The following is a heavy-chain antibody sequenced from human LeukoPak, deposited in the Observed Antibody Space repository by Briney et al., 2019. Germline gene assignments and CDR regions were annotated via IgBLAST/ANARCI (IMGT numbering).Heavy chain of an antibody. CDR2: INHSGST. J-gene: IGHJ4*02. CDR1: GASFSGYY. D-gene: IGHD5-18*01. CDR3: ARVSGYSYGGNDY. Sequence: PSETLSLTCAVYGASFSGYYWNWIRQPPGKGLEWIGEINHSGSTYYNPSLKSRVTISVDTSKNQFSLKLNSVSAADTAVYYCARVSGYSYGGNDYWGQGTLVTVSS. V-gene: IGHV4-34*01.